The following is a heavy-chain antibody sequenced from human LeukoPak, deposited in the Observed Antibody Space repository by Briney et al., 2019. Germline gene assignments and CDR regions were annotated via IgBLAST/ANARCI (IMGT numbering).Heavy chain of an antibody. Sequence: SETLSLTCTVSGDSISNYYWGWIRQSPGTGLEWIGYIYSGGSTNYNPSLESRVTISIDTSKNQFSLKLRSVSAADTAVYYCARSPLIPSGWLGFDYWGQGTLVTVSS. CDR1: GDSISNYY. V-gene: IGHV4-59*01. CDR3: ARSPLIPSGWLGFDY. J-gene: IGHJ4*02. D-gene: IGHD6-19*01. CDR2: IYSGGST.